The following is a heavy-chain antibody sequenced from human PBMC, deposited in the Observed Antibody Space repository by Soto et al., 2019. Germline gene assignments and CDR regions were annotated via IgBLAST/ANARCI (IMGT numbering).Heavy chain of an antibody. D-gene: IGHD5-12*01. CDR3: ARDRGGYDDYYYYGMDV. CDR1: GFTFSSYA. V-gene: IGHV3-30-3*01. Sequence: VQLVESGGGVVQPGRSLRLSCAASGFTFSSYAMHWVRQAPGKGLEWVAVISYDGSNKYYADSVKGRFTISRDNSKNTLYLQMNSLRAEDTAVYYCARDRGGYDDYYYYGMDVWGQGTTVTVSS. J-gene: IGHJ6*02. CDR2: ISYDGSNK.